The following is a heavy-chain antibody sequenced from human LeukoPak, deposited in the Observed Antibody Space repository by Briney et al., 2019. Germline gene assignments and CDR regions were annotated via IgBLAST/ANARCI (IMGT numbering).Heavy chain of an antibody. D-gene: IGHD2-15*01. Sequence: ASVKVSCKASGYTFTGYYMHWVRPAPGQGLEWMGWINPNSGGTNYAQKLQGRVTMTTDTSTSTAYMELRSLRSDDTAVYYCATRSRYCSGGSCYNWFDPWGQGTLVTVSS. CDR1: GYTFTGYY. CDR3: ATRSRYCSGGSCYNWFDP. CDR2: INPNSGGT. J-gene: IGHJ5*02. V-gene: IGHV1-2*02.